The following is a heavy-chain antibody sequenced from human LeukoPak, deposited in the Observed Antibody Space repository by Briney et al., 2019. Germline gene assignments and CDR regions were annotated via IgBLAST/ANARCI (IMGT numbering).Heavy chain of an antibody. CDR1: GGSISSYY. CDR3: ARRLRFGAGIDY. V-gene: IGHV4-34*01. CDR2: ITHSGST. Sequence: SETLSLTCTVSGGSISSYYWSWIRQSPGKGLEWIGEITHSGSTNYNPSLKSRVTISVDTSKNQFSLKLSSVTAADTAVYYCARRLRFGAGIDYWGQGTLVTVSS. D-gene: IGHD3-10*01. J-gene: IGHJ4*02.